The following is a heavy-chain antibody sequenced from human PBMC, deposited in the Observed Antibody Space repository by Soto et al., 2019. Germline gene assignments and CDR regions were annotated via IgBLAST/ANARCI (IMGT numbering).Heavy chain of an antibody. CDR2: VSFHGSQR. CDR3: EKQGSRGVGDIPYHCHY. D-gene: IGHD1-26*01. V-gene: IGHV3-30*18. J-gene: IGHJ4*02. Sequence: GGSLRLSCAASGFTLSSYGMHWVRQAPGKGLEWVAVVSFHGSQRYFADSVKGRFTISRDNSKNTLYLQMNSLRAEDTAVYYCEKQGSRGVGDIPYHCHYWGQGPLLRLL. CDR1: GFTLSSYG.